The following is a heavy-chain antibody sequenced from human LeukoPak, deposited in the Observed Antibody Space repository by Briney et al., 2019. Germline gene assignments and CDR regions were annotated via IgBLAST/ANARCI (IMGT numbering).Heavy chain of an antibody. V-gene: IGHV4-59*01. Sequence: SSETLSLTCTVSGGSISSYYWSWNRQPPGKGLEWIGYIYYSGSTNYNPSLKSRVTISVDTSKNQFSLKLSSVTAADTAVYYCARVHGSGSYYTHIDYWGQGTLVTVSS. CDR1: GGSISSYY. J-gene: IGHJ4*02. D-gene: IGHD3-10*01. CDR3: ARVHGSGSYYTHIDY. CDR2: IYYSGST.